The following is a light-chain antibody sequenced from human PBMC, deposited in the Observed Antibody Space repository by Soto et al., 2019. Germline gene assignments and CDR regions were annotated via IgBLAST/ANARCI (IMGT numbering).Light chain of an antibody. Sequence: DIQMTQSPSSVSASAGDRVTITCRASQAISTWLAWYQQKPGKAPKLLIYAASNLQTGVPSRFSGSGFGTDFTPTISSPPPENFANYYFQPANRFPRTFGQGTKVEIK. CDR3: QPANRFPRT. V-gene: IGKV1-12*01. J-gene: IGKJ1*01. CDR1: QAISTW. CDR2: AAS.